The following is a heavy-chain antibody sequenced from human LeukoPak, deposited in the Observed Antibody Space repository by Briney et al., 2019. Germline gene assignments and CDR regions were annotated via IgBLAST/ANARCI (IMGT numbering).Heavy chain of an antibody. CDR3: ARELRLRYFDWLLTGDYFDY. V-gene: IGHV4-61*02. J-gene: IGHJ4*02. CDR2: IYTSGST. Sequence: PSETLSLTCTVSGYSISSGYYWSWIRQPAGKGLEWIGRIYTSGSTNYNPSLKSRVTISVDTSKNQFSLKLSSVTAADTAVYYCARELRLRYFDWLLTGDYFDYWGQGTLVTVSS. CDR1: GYSISSGYY. D-gene: IGHD3-9*01.